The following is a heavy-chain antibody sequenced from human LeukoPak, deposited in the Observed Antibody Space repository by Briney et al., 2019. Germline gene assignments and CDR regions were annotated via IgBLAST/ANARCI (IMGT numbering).Heavy chain of an antibody. J-gene: IGHJ4*02. V-gene: IGHV3-30*02. CDR1: GFTFSSYG. Sequence: GGSLRLSCAASGFTFSSYGMHWVRQAPGKGLDWVAVIWYDGSNKYYADSVKGRFTISRDNSKNTLYLQMNSLRAEDTAVYYCAKDHIGAPDDYWGQGTLVTVSS. CDR3: AKDHIGAPDDY. CDR2: IWYDGSNK. D-gene: IGHD2-21*01.